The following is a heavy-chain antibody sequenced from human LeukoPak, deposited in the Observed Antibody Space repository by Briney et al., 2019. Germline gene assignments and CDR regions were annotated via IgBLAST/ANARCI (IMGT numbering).Heavy chain of an antibody. V-gene: IGHV3-30*18. CDR1: GFTLTGSG. D-gene: IGHD3-3*01. CDR2: ASYDGGNE. J-gene: IGHJ5*02. CDR3: AKAGGLRSRPLDP. Sequence: GGSLRLSCAASGFTLTGSGLHWVRQAPGKGLEWVAVASYDGGNEYYADSVKGRFTISRDNSKNTLYLQMNSLTLEDTAVYYCAKAGGLRSRPLDPWGHGTLVTVSS.